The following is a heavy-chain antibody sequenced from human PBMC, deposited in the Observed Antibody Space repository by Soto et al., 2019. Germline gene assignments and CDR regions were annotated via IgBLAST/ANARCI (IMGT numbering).Heavy chain of an antibody. Sequence: GSLRLSCAASGFTFSSYAMHWVRQAPGKGLEWVAVISYDGSNKYYADSVKGRFTISRDNSKNTLYLQMNSLRAEDTAVYYCARDPYSNYGSGINWFDPWGQGTLVTVSS. CDR2: ISYDGSNK. CDR1: GFTFSSYA. D-gene: IGHD4-4*01. CDR3: ARDPYSNYGSGINWFDP. V-gene: IGHV3-30-3*01. J-gene: IGHJ5*02.